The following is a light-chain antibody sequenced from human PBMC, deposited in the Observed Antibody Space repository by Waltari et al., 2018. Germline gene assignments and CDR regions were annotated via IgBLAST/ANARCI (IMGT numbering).Light chain of an antibody. J-gene: IGKJ4*01. CDR1: RSFSSS. CDR2: DAS. V-gene: IGKV3-11*01. CDR3: QQRSNWPPLT. Sequence: EIVLTQSPATLSLSPGERATLSCRASRSFSSSLAWSQQKPGQAPRPLIYDASNRATGIPARFSGSGSGTEFTLTISSLEPEDFAVYYCQQRSNWPPLTFGGGTKVEIK.